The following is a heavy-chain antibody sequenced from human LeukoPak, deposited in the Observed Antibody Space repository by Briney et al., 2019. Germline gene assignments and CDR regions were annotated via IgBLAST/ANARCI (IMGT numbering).Heavy chain of an antibody. Sequence: PGGSLRLSCAASGFTFSTYVMHWVRQAPGKGLQWVAVILFDGSNKHYADSVKGRFIISRDNSKNTLYLQMNSLRAEDTAVYYCAKSLHPAWIQLWSDYWGQGTLVTVSS. CDR1: GFTFSTYV. V-gene: IGHV3-30*07. J-gene: IGHJ4*02. CDR2: ILFDGSNK. D-gene: IGHD5-18*01. CDR3: AKSLHPAWIQLWSDY.